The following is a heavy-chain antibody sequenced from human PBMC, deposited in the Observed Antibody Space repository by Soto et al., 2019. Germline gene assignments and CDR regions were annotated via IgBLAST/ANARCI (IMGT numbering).Heavy chain of an antibody. CDR1: GFTFSSYT. D-gene: IGHD7-27*01. CDR2: ISGSGSST. Sequence: EVQLLESGGGLVEPGGSRRLSCAASGFTFSSYTMSWVRQAPGKGLEWVSTISGSGSSTYSADSVKGRFTISRDNSKNTRYLQMYSLRVEDTALYYCAKAWGIDYWGQGTLVTVSS. CDR3: AKAWGIDY. V-gene: IGHV3-23*01. J-gene: IGHJ4*02.